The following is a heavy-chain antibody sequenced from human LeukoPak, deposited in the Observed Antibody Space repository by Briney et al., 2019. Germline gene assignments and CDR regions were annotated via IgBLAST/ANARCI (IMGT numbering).Heavy chain of an antibody. J-gene: IGHJ4*02. CDR1: GFTFDDYA. D-gene: IGHD3-10*01. CDR3: AKGARMVRGVIMSPLDY. Sequence: GGSLRLSCAASGFTFDDYAMHWVRQAPGKGLEWVSGISWNSGSIGYADSVKGRFTISRDNAKNSLYLQMNSLRAEDTALYYCAKGARMVRGVIMSPLDYWGQGTLVTVSS. V-gene: IGHV3-9*01. CDR2: ISWNSGSI.